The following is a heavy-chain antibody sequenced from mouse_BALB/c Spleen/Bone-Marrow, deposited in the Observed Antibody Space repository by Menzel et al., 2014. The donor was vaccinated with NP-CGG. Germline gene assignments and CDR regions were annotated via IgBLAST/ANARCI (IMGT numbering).Heavy chain of an antibody. D-gene: IGHD1-1*01. CDR2: IDPANGNT. CDR3: ARSGYGSSLFAY. V-gene: IGHV14-3*02. CDR1: GFNIKDTY. Sequence: QQSGAELVKPGASVKLSCTASGFNIKDTYMHWVKQRPEQGLEWIGRIDPANGNTKYDPKFQGKATITADTSSNTAYLQLSSLTSEDTAVYYCARSGYGSSLFAYWGQGTLVTVSA. J-gene: IGHJ3*01.